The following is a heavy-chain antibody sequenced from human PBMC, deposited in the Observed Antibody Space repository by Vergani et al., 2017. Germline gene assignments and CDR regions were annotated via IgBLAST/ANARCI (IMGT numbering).Heavy chain of an antibody. CDR2: IIPIFGTA. CDR3: AREVGDGHNRQGDY. D-gene: IGHD5-24*01. Sequence: QVQLVQSGAEVKKLGSSVKVSCKASGGTFSSYAISWVRQAPGQGLEWMGRIIPIFGTANYAQKFQGRVTITADESTSTAYMELSSLRSEDTAVYYCAREVGDGHNRQGDYWGQGTLVTVSS. J-gene: IGHJ4*02. V-gene: IGHV1-69*13. CDR1: GGTFSSYA.